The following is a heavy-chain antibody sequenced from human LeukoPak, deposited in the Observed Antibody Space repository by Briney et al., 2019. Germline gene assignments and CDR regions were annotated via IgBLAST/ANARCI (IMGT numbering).Heavy chain of an antibody. D-gene: IGHD1-26*01. CDR2: ITGGGAST. CDR1: GFTFSDYA. J-gene: IGHJ6*03. V-gene: IGHV3-23*01. CDR3: ARLWAQTYHMDV. Sequence: GGYLRLSCVASGFTFSDYAMSWVRQAPGKGLEWVSAITGGGASTYYPKSVRGRFTFSRDNSKNTLYLQMNNLRAEDTALYYCARLWAQTYHMDVWGKGTTVTVSS.